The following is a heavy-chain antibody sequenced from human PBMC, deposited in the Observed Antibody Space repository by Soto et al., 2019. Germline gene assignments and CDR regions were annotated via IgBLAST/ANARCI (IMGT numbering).Heavy chain of an antibody. Sequence: SETLSLTCSFSGDPVTSHYLTWIRQSPEKGLEWIGEINHSGITNYNPSLKSRVTISVDTSKNQFSLKLSSVTAADTAVYYCARGVSGPIRPKDPYYMDVWGKGTTVTVSS. D-gene: IGHD3-16*01. CDR1: GDPVTSHY. J-gene: IGHJ6*03. CDR2: INHSGIT. V-gene: IGHV4-34*01. CDR3: ARGVSGPIRPKDPYYMDV.